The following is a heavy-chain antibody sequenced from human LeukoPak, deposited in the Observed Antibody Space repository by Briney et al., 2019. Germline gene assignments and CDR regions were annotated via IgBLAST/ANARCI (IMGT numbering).Heavy chain of an antibody. CDR3: AWDSYGTFPSY. D-gene: IGHD5-18*01. V-gene: IGHV3-48*03. CDR1: GFTFSSYE. Sequence: GGSLRLSCAASGFTFSSYEMNWVRQAPGKGLEWVSYISSSGSTIYYADSVKGRFTISRDNAKNSLYLQMNSLRAEDTAVYYCAWDSYGTFPSYRGQGTLVTVSS. CDR2: ISSSGSTI. J-gene: IGHJ4*02.